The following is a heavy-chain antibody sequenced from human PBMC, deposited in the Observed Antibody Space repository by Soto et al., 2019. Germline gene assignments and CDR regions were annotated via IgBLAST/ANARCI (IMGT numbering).Heavy chain of an antibody. CDR2: INAGNGNT. CDR3: ARTGYSSSWYMDGFDY. Sequence: GASVKVSCKASGYTFTSYAMHWVRQAPGQRLEWMGWINAGNGNTKYSQKFQGRVTITRDTSASTAYMELSSLRSEDTAVYYCARTGYSSSWYMDGFDYWGQGTLVTVSS. V-gene: IGHV1-3*01. J-gene: IGHJ4*02. CDR1: GYTFTSYA. D-gene: IGHD6-13*01.